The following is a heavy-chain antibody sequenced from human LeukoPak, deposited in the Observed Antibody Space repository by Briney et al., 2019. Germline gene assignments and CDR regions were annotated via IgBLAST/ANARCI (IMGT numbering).Heavy chain of an antibody. Sequence: SETLSLTCIVSGGSISTSSFYWDWIRQPPGKGLEWIGSIYYSGSSYYNPSLKSRVTMSVDTSKNQFSPKLSSVTAADTAVYYCATQDVVVPTAAQRPLDYWGQGTLVTVSS. D-gene: IGHD2-2*01. CDR3: ATQDVVVPTAAQRPLDY. V-gene: IGHV4-39*01. J-gene: IGHJ4*02. CDR1: GGSISTSSFY. CDR2: IYYSGSS.